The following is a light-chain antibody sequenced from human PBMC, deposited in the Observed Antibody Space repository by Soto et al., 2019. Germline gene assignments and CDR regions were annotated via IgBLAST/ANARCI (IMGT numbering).Light chain of an antibody. CDR3: MQGLTTPLT. CDR2: LGS. V-gene: IGKV2-28*01. Sequence: DIVLTQSPLSRPVTPGDPASISCRSSQILLSSNGNNYLDWYLQKPGQSPQVLIYLGSNRASGVPDRFSGGGSGTDFTLKISRVEAEDVGVYYCMQGLTTPLTFGGGTRLEIK. J-gene: IGKJ5*01. CDR1: QILLSSNGNNY.